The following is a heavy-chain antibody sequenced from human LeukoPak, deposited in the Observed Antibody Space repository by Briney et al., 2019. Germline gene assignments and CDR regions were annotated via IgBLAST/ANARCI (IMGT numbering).Heavy chain of an antibody. CDR2: ISSSSSYI. J-gene: IGHJ3*02. Sequence: TGGSLRLSCAASGFTFSSYSMNWVRQAPGKGLEWVSSISSSSSYIYYADSVKGRFTISRDNAKNSLYLQMNSLRAEDTAVYYCASPWGSSSSWYSGAFDIWGQGTMVTVSS. CDR3: ASPWGSSSSWYSGAFDI. V-gene: IGHV3-21*01. D-gene: IGHD6-13*01. CDR1: GFTFSSYS.